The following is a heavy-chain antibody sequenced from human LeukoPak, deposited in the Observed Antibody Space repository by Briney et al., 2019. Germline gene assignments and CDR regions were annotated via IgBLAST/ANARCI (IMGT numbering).Heavy chain of an antibody. CDR1: GFSVSDNY. V-gene: IGHV3-66*01. Sequence: GGSLRLSCAASGFSVSDNYMIWVRQAPGKGLEWVSVIYSGGSTYYADSVKGRFSISRDNAKNSLYLQMNSLRAEDTAVYYCAELGITMIGGVWGKGTTVTISS. J-gene: IGHJ6*04. D-gene: IGHD3-10*02. CDR2: IYSGGST. CDR3: AELGITMIGGV.